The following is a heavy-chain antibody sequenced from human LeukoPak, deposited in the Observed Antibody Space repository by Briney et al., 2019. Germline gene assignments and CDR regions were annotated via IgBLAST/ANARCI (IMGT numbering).Heavy chain of an antibody. D-gene: IGHD6-19*01. CDR3: VRDTGSGWDFDY. J-gene: IGHJ4*02. CDR2: VKGDGVTT. Sequence: GGSLRLSCAASGITFSSSGMHWVRQAPGKGLEWVSLVKGDGVTTDYANSVKGRVTVSRDNSKNSLYLQMSNLRTEDTALYYCVRDTGSGWDFDYWGQGTLVTVSS. CDR1: GITFSSSG. V-gene: IGHV3-43*02.